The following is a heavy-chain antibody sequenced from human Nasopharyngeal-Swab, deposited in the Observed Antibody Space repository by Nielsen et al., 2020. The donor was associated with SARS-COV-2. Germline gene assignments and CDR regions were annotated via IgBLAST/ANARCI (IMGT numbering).Heavy chain of an antibody. CDR2: IYYSGST. CDR1: GGSISSYY. V-gene: IGHV4-59*13. D-gene: IGHD3-22*01. CDR3: ARGSGYYDSSGYSDY. J-gene: IGHJ4*02. Sequence: ETLSLTCPVSGGSISSYYWSWIRQPPGKGLEWIGYIYYSGSTNYNPSLKSRVTISVDTSKNQFSLKLSSVTAADTAVYYCARGSGYYDSSGYSDYWGQGTLVTVSS.